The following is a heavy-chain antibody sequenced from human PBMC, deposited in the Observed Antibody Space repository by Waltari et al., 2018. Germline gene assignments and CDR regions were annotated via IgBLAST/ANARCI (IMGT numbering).Heavy chain of an antibody. CDR3: AKGSGYSSGWFDY. CDR1: GFTFDDYA. CDR2: ISWNSGSI. J-gene: IGHJ4*02. Sequence: EVQLVESGGGLVQPGRSLRLSCAASGFTFDDYAMHWVRQAPGKGLEGFSGISWNSGSIGYADSVKGRFTISRDNAKNSLYLQMNSLRAEDMALYYCAKGSGYSSGWFDYWGQGTLVTVSS. V-gene: IGHV3-9*03. D-gene: IGHD6-19*01.